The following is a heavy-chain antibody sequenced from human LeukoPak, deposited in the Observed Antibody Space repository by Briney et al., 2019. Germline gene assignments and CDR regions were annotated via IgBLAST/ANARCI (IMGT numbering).Heavy chain of an antibody. D-gene: IGHD3-22*01. CDR1: GFTFSSYR. CDR2: ISSSSSYI. J-gene: IGHJ4*02. Sequence: GGSLRLSCAASGFTFSSYRMNWVRQAPGKGLEWVSSISSSSSYIYYADSVKGRFTISRDNAKNSLYLQMNSLRAEDTAVYYCARDRGGYYDSSGYYVHWGQGTLVTVSS. CDR3: ARDRGGYYDSSGYYVH. V-gene: IGHV3-21*04.